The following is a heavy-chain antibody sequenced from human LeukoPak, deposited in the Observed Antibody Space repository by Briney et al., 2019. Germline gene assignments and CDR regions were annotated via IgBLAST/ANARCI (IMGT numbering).Heavy chain of an antibody. J-gene: IGHJ6*02. CDR3: ARDLVARLYGMDV. Sequence: GGSLRLSCAASGFTFSSYGMHWVRQAPGKGLEWVAVIWYDGSNEYYADPVKDRFTISRDNSKNTLYLQMNSLRAEDTAVYYCARDLVARLYGMDVWGQGTTVTVSS. CDR2: IWYDGSNE. V-gene: IGHV3-33*01. D-gene: IGHD2-8*02. CDR1: GFTFSSYG.